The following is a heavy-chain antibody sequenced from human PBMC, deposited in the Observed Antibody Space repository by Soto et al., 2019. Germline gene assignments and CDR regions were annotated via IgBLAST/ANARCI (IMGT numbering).Heavy chain of an antibody. CDR2: ISAYNGNA. CDR1: GYTFTSYG. V-gene: IGHV1-18*01. J-gene: IGHJ3*02. D-gene: IGHD6-19*01. CDR3: ARYSSGWYDAFDI. Sequence: ASVKVSCKASGYTFTSYGISWVRQAPGQGLEWMGWISAYNGNANYAQKLQGRVTMTTDTSTSTAYMELRSLRSDDTAVYYCARYSSGWYDAFDIWCQGTMVTVSS.